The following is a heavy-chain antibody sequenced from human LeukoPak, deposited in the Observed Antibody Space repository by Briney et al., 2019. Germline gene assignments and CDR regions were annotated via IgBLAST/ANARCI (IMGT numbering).Heavy chain of an antibody. V-gene: IGHV3-53*01. D-gene: IGHD2-2*01. CDR3: ARVLSACSSTSCYNWFDP. J-gene: IGHJ5*02. CDR1: GFTVSSNY. Sequence: GGSLRLSCAASGFTVSSNYMSWVRQAPGKGLEWVSLIYSGGSTYYADSVKGRFTISRDNAKNTLYLQMNSLRAEDTAVYYCARVLSACSSTSCYNWFDPWGQGTLVTVSS. CDR2: IYSGGST.